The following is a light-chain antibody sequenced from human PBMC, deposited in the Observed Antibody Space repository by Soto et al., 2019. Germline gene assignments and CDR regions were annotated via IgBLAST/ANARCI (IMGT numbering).Light chain of an antibody. CDR2: DVT. CDR1: INDVRGYDF. V-gene: IGLV2-11*01. CDR3: CSYARSLTLL. J-gene: IGLJ2*01. Sequence: QSALTQPRSLSGSPGQSLTISCTGTINDVRGYDFVSWYQQHPGKAPKLIIYDVTRRPSGVPDRFSGSRSGNTASLTISGIQAEDEADYYCCSYARSLTLLFGGGTKVTVL.